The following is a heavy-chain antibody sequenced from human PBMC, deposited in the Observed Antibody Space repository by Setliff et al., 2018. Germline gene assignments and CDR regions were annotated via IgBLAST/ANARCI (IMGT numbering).Heavy chain of an antibody. V-gene: IGHV4-34*12. CDR2: ILHSGNI. J-gene: IGHJ6*02. D-gene: IGHD3-10*01. Sequence: ASETLSLTCAVYGGSFSGYYWSWIRQPPGKRLEWIGEILHSGNINYNPSLKSRVTISMDTSKNQFSLKLSSVTAADTAIYYCVRKRGGMVRGALNYYYGMDVWGQGTTVTVSS. CDR1: GGSFSGYY. CDR3: VRKRGGMVRGALNYYYGMDV.